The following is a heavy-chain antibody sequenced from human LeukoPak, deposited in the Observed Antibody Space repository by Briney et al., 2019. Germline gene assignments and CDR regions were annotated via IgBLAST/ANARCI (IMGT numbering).Heavy chain of an antibody. V-gene: IGHV3-20*04. CDR2: INWNGGST. CDR3: ARERRYYDSSGYYFDY. D-gene: IGHD3-22*01. Sequence: PGGSLRLSCAASGFTFDDYGMSWVRQAPGKGLEWVSGINWNGGSTGYADSVKGRFTISRDNAKNSLYLQMNSLRAEDTALYYCARERRYYDSSGYYFDYWGQGTLVTVSS. CDR1: GFTFDDYG. J-gene: IGHJ4*02.